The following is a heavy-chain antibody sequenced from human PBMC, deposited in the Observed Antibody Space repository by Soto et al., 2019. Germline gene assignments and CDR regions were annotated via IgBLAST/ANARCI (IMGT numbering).Heavy chain of an antibody. V-gene: IGHV1-69*02. Sequence: SVKVSCKASGGTFSSYTISWVRQAPGQGLEWMGRIIPILGIANYAQKFQGRVTITADKSTSTAYMELSSLRSEDTAVYYCARSYGSGSYYHYYMDVWGKGTTVTVSS. CDR1: GGTFSSYT. D-gene: IGHD3-10*01. CDR3: ARSYGSGSYYHYYMDV. J-gene: IGHJ6*03. CDR2: IIPILGIA.